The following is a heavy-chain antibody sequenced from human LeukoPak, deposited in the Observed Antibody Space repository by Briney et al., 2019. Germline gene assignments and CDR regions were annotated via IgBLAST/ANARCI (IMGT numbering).Heavy chain of an antibody. D-gene: IGHD3-16*01. V-gene: IGHV3-23*01. CDR3: ATPPGLRASH. Sequence: GGSLRLSCAASGFTFSSYAMTWVRQAPGKGLQWVSAISGGGVSTYYADSVKGRFTISRDNSKNTLYLQMNSLRAEDTAVYFCATPPGLRASHWGQGTLVTVSS. CDR1: GFTFSSYA. CDR2: ISGGGVST. J-gene: IGHJ4*02.